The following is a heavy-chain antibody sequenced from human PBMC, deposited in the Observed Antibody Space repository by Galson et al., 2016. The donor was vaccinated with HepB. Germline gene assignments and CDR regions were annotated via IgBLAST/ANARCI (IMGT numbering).Heavy chain of an antibody. CDR1: GFTFENYA. CDR2: ITGSGGRT. J-gene: IGHJ4*02. CDR3: HNGRENNY. V-gene: IGHV3-23*01. D-gene: IGHD1-14*01. Sequence: SLRLSCAASGFTFENYAMNWIRQTPGKGLEWVGVITGSGGRTYYADSVKGRFTISRDNSKNTLFLQMDSLRPEDTAVYYCHNGRENNYWGQGTLVTVSS.